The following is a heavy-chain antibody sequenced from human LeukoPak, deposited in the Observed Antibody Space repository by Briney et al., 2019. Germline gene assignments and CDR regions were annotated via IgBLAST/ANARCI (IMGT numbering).Heavy chain of an antibody. D-gene: IGHD2-21*02. CDR1: GFTFSSYA. CDR3: AKDVDHDPYVVVTAMRGY. V-gene: IGHV3-23*01. CDR2: ISGSCGST. J-gene: IGHJ4*02. Sequence: PGGSLRLSCAASGFTFSSYAMNWVRQAPGKGLELVSAISGSCGSTYYADSVKGRFTISTDNYKTTLYLQMNSLRAEDTAVYYCAKDVDHDPYVVVTAMRGYWGQGTLVTVSS.